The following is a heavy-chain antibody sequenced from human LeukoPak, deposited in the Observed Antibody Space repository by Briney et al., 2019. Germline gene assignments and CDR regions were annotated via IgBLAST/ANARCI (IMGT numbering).Heavy chain of an antibody. J-gene: IGHJ5*02. CDR3: ARTSKGRITIFGVVISPAGFDP. CDR2: INHSGST. Sequence: PSETLSLTCAGYGGSFSGYYWSWIRQPPGKGLEWIGEINHSGSTNYNPSLKSRVTISVDTSKNQFSLKLSSVTAADTAVYYCARTSKGRITIFGVVISPAGFDPWGQGTLVTVSS. V-gene: IGHV4-34*01. D-gene: IGHD3-3*01. CDR1: GGSFSGYY.